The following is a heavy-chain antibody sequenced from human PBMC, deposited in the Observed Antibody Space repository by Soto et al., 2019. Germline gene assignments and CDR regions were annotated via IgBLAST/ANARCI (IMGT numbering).Heavy chain of an antibody. Sequence: VASVKVSCKASGYTFTGYYMHCVRQAPGQGLEWMGWINPNSGGTNYAQKFQGWVTMTRDTSISTAYMELSRLRSDDTAVYYCARDPGYWYFDLWGRGTLVTVSS. CDR1: GYTFTGYY. CDR2: INPNSGGT. J-gene: IGHJ2*01. V-gene: IGHV1-2*04. D-gene: IGHD1-1*01. CDR3: ARDPGYWYFDL.